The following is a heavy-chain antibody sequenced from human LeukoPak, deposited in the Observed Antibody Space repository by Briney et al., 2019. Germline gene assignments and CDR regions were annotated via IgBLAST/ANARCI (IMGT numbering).Heavy chain of an antibody. CDR3: ARHASRGVSWFLFDY. D-gene: IGHD3-10*01. V-gene: IGHV4-59*08. J-gene: IGHJ4*02. CDR1: GGSISSYH. CDR2: IYYSGST. Sequence: PSETLSLTCTVSGGSISSYHWSWIRQPPGKGLEWIGYIYYSGSTNYNPSLKSRVTISVDTSKNQFSLKLSSVTAADTAVYYCARHASRGVSWFLFDYWGQGTLVTVSS.